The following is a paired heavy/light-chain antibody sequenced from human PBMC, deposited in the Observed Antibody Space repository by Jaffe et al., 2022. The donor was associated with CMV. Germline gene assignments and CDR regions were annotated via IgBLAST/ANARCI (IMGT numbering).Heavy chain of an antibody. CDR1: GFSFSNYA. D-gene: IGHD6-19*01. Sequence: EVQLVESGGGLVKPGGSLRLSCAASGFSFSNYAIHWVRQAPGKGLEWVSSISITSRYVYYADSVKGRFTISRDNAKDSVFLQMDSLRAEDTAVYYCARLIVDCDTSGCDFWGQGTLVTVSS. CDR3: ARLIVDCDTSGCDF. J-gene: IGHJ4*02. V-gene: IGHV3-21*06. CDR2: ISITSRYV.
Light chain of an antibody. V-gene: IGKV1-17*01. CDR2: AAS. Sequence: DIQMTQSPSSLSASVGDRVTITCRASRGISNDLGWFQQKPGKAPKRLIYAASTLQSGVPSRFSGSRSGTEFTLTISSLQPEDFATYYCLQHNTYPWTFGQGTKVEIK. J-gene: IGKJ1*01. CDR1: RGISND. CDR3: LQHNTYPWT.